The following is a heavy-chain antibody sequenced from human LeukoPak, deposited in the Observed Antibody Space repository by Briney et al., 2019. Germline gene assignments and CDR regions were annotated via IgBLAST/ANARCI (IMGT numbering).Heavy chain of an antibody. CDR1: GNTFPCYD. J-gene: IGHJ2*01. CDR3: ARGRFPPGTHSGSGYFYRTWYFDV. CDR2: MNFNSGDT. D-gene: IGHD3-10*01. V-gene: IGHV1-8*02. Sequence: ASVKVSCKAPGNTFPCYDVNWVRQASGQGLEWMGWMNFNSGDTGYAPKFQGRVTMTRNTSTDTAYMEMSSLNSADTAVYFCARGRFPPGTHSGSGYFYRTWYFDVWGRGTLVTVSS.